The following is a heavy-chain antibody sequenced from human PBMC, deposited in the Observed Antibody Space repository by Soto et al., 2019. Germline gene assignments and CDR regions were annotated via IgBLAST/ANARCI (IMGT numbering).Heavy chain of an antibody. Sequence: EVQFLESGGGLVQPGGSLRLSCAASGVTFSNYAMNWVRQAPGKGLEWVSGISHSGSSTYYADSVKGRFTISRDNSKNTLFLQMNSLTAVDTAVYYCAKGSWVHHCLEGGNWLDPWGQGTLVTVSS. V-gene: IGHV3-23*01. D-gene: IGHD3-3*01. CDR3: AKGSWVHHCLEGGNWLDP. J-gene: IGHJ5*02. CDR2: ISHSGSST. CDR1: GVTFSNYA.